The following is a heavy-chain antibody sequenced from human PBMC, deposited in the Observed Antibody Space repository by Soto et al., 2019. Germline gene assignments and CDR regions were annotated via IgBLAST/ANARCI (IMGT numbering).Heavy chain of an antibody. CDR2: ISYDGSNK. CDR3: ARDYYRFNSGYGFSMDV. J-gene: IGHJ6*02. V-gene: IGHV3-30*03. CDR1: RFTFSSYG. Sequence: GGSLRLSCAASRFTFSSYGMHWVRQAPGKGLEWVAVISYDGSNKYYADSVKGRFTISRDNSKNTLYLQMNSLRAEDTAVYYCARDYYRFNSGYGFSMDVWGQGTTVTVSS. D-gene: IGHD5-12*01.